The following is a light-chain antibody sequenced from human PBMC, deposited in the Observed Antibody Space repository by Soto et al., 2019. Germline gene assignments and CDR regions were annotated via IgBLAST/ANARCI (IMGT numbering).Light chain of an antibody. CDR3: LLYYDGAQV. Sequence: QAVVTQEPSLTVSPGGTVTLTCASSTGAVTSGYYPNWFQQKPGQAPRPLVYSISNKHSWTPARFSGSLLGDKAALTLSDVEPEGGGEYYRLLYYDGAQVFGGGTKLTVL. J-gene: IGLJ3*02. V-gene: IGLV7-43*01. CDR1: TGAVTSGYY. CDR2: SIS.